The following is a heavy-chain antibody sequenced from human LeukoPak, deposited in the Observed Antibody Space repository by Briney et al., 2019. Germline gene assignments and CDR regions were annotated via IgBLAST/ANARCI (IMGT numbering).Heavy chain of an antibody. Sequence: ASVKVSCNASGYTFTNYGFSWVRQAPGQGLEWMGWMSAYNGYTDYAQKFQFRVTMTTDTSTSTAYMELRSLRSDDTAVYYCARDKAVTTEVTQHFQHWGQGTLVTVSS. CDR1: GYTFTNYG. CDR3: ARDKAVTTEVTQHFQH. J-gene: IGHJ1*01. D-gene: IGHD4-23*01. V-gene: IGHV1-18*01. CDR2: MSAYNGYT.